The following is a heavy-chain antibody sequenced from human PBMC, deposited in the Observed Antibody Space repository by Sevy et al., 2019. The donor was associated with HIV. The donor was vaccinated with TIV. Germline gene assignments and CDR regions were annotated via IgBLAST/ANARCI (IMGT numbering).Heavy chain of an antibody. J-gene: IGHJ4*02. CDR2: IYSGGST. V-gene: IGHV3-53*01. D-gene: IGHD6-13*01. CDR3: ARDLVRPGIAVAGFDY. CDR1: GFTVSSNY. Sequence: GGSLRLSCAASGFTVSSNYMSWVRQAPGKGLEWVSVIYSGGSTYYADSVKDRFTISRDNSKNTLYLQMNSLRAEDTAVYYCARDLVRPGIAVAGFDYWGQGTLVIVSS.